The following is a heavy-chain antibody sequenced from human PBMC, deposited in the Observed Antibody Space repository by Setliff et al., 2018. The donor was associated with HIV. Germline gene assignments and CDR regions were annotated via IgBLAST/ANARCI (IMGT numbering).Heavy chain of an antibody. J-gene: IGHJ4*02. CDR3: AREKTWLRFLDY. CDR2: INTHSGYT. CDR1: GYTFNNYG. V-gene: IGHV1-18*01. Sequence: ASVKVSCKASGYTFNNYGISWVRQAPGQGLEWMGWINTHSGYTNYAQNVQGRVTVTMDTSTSTAYMELRSLKSDDTAVYYYAREKTWLRFLDYWGQGTLVTVSS. D-gene: IGHD5-12*01.